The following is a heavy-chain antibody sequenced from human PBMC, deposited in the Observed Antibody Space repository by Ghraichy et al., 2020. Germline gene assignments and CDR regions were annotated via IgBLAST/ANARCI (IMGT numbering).Heavy chain of an antibody. CDR3: VHPMDSSFGWYFDL. CDR1: GFSLSNARMG. V-gene: IGHV2-26*01. J-gene: IGHJ2*01. CDR2: IFSNDEK. Sequence: SGPTLVKPTETLTLTCTVSGFSLSNARMGVSWIRQPPGKALEWLAHIFSNDEKSYSTSLKSRLTISKDTSKSQVVLTMTNMDPVDTATYYCVHPMDSSFGWYFDLWGRGTLVTVSS. D-gene: IGHD3-22*01.